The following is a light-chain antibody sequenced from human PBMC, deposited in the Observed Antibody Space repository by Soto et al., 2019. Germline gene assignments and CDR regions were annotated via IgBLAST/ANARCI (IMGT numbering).Light chain of an antibody. J-gene: IGKJ4*01. CDR1: QSVSSSY. CDR2: GAS. V-gene: IGKV3-20*01. CDR3: QQYGSSPA. Sequence: EIVLTQSPGTLSLSPGERATLSCRASQSVSSSYLAWYQQKPGQAPRLLIYGASSRATGIPDRFSGSGSGTDFTLTISRLEPEDFALYYCQQYGSSPAFGGGTKVELK.